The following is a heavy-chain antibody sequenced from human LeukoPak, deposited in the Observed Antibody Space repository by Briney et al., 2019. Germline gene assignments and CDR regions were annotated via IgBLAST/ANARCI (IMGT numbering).Heavy chain of an antibody. Sequence: PGGSLRLSCAGSGFIFSNYEMNWVRQAPGKGLEWVSYISSTGSDIYYADSVKGRFTITRDNAENSLYLQIHSLRAEDTAVYYCARYLPTGTYRAYFDNWGQGTMVTVCS. CDR3: ARYLPTGTYRAYFDN. CDR1: GFIFSNYE. V-gene: IGHV3-48*03. J-gene: IGHJ4*02. D-gene: IGHD1-26*01. CDR2: ISSTGSDI.